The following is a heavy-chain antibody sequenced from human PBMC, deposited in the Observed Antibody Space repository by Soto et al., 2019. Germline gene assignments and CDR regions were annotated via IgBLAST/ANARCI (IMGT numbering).Heavy chain of an antibody. V-gene: IGHV3-30*18. CDR1: GFTFSSYG. CDR2: ISYDGSNK. Sequence: QVQLVESGGGVVQPGRSLRLSCAASGFTFSSYGMHWVRQAPGKGLEWVAVISYDGSNKYYADSVKGRFTISRDNSKNTLYLQMNSLRAEDTAVYYCAKVQWLVLNPTHEPFDYWGQGTLVTVSS. CDR3: AKVQWLVLNPTHEPFDY. J-gene: IGHJ4*02. D-gene: IGHD6-19*01.